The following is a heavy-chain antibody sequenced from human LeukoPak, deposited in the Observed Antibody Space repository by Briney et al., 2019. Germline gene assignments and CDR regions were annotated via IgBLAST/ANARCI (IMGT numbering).Heavy chain of an antibody. D-gene: IGHD3-22*01. CDR3: ARANYYYDNSGYLPYFDY. CDR1: GGSISSGDYY. CDR2: IYYSGST. Sequence: SETLSLTCTVSGGSISSGDYYWSWIRQPPGKGLEWIGYIYYSGSTYYNPSLKSRVTISVDTSKNQFSLKLSSVTAADTAVYYCARANYYYDNSGYLPYFDYWGQGTLVTVSS. J-gene: IGHJ4*02. V-gene: IGHV4-30-4*01.